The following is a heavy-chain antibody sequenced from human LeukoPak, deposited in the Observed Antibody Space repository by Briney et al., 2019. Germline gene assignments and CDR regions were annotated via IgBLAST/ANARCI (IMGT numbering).Heavy chain of an antibody. J-gene: IGHJ3*02. D-gene: IGHD2-15*01. V-gene: IGHV4-30-2*01. CDR1: GGSISSGGYY. CDR2: IYHSGST. Sequence: SETLSLTCTVSGGSISSGGYYWSWIRQPPGKGLEWIGYIYHSGSTYYNPSLKSRVTISVDRSKNQFSLKLSSVTAADTAVYYCARGGGSLDAFDIWGQGTMVTVSS. CDR3: ARGGGSLDAFDI.